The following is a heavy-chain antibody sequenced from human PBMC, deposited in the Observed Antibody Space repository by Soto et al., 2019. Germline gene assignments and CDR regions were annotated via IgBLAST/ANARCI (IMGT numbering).Heavy chain of an antibody. D-gene: IGHD2-8*02. CDR2: IYHSGST. J-gene: IGHJ4*02. CDR1: GGSISSSNW. Sequence: PSETPSLTCAVSGGSISSSNWWSWVRQPPGKGLEWIGEIYHSGSTNYNPSLKSRVTISVDTSKNQFSLKLTSVTAADTAVYYCARDRITGLFDYWGQGTLVT. V-gene: IGHV4-4*02. CDR3: ARDRITGLFDY.